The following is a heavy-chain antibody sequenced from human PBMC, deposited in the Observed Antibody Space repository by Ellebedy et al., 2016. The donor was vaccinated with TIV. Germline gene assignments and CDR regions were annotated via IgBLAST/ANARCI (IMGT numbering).Heavy chain of an antibody. CDR2: ISAYNGNT. J-gene: IGHJ4*02. CDR3: ARVSGSRVIKGPGDY. CDR1: GYTFTSYG. V-gene: IGHV1-18*01. Sequence: ASVKVSCKASGYTFTSYGISWVRQAPGQGLEWMGWISAYNGNTNYAQKLQGRVTMTTDTSMSTAYMELRSLRSDDTAVYYCARVSGSRVIKGPGDYWGQGTLVTVSS. D-gene: IGHD3-22*01.